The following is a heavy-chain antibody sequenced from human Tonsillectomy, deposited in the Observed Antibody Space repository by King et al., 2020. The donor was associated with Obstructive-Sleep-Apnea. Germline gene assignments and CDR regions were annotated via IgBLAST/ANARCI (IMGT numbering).Heavy chain of an antibody. D-gene: IGHD5-12*01. CDR2: ITSSSNTI. CDR1: GFTFSSYS. CDR3: ARDSGDSGYDSRPI. Sequence: VQLVESGGGLVQPGGSLRLSCAASGFTFSSYSMNWVRQAPGKGLEWVSYITSSSNTIYYADSVRGRFTISRDNAKNSLYLQMNSLRAEETAVYYCARDSGDSGYDSRPIWGQGILVTVSS. J-gene: IGHJ4*02. V-gene: IGHV3-48*04.